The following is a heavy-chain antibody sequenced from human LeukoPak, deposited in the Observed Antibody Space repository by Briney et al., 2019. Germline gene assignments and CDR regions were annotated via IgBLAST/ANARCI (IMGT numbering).Heavy chain of an antibody. D-gene: IGHD3-10*01. J-gene: IGHJ3*02. CDR3: ARVPGKYAFDI. V-gene: IGHV3-11*05. CDR2: ISSSSSST. CDR1: GFTFSDYY. Sequence: KTGGSLRLSCAASGFTFSDYYMSWIRQAPGKGLEWVAYISSSSSSTNYADSVKGRFTISRDNAKNSLYPQMNSLRAEDTAVYYCARVPGKYAFDIWGQGTMVTVSA.